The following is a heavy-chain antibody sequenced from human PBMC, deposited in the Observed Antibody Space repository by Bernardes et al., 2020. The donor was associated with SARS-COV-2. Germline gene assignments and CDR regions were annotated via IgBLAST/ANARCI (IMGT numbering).Heavy chain of an antibody. CDR2: IYWDDDK. V-gene: IGHV2-5*02. Sequence: SGPTLVKPTQTLTLTCTFSGFSLSPSGVAVGWIRQPPGKALEWLAFIYWDDDKRYNPSLKSRLTSKNQVVLTMTNMDPVDTGTYYCAHRPSTLYSSTWWYSWFDPWGQGTLVTVSS. CDR1: GFSLSPSGVA. D-gene: IGHD6-13*01. CDR3: AHRPSTLYSSTWWYSWFDP. J-gene: IGHJ5*02.